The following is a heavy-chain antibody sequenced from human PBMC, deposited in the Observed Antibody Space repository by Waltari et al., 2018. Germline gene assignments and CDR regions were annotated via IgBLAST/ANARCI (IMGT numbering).Heavy chain of an antibody. J-gene: IGHJ1*01. CDR3: ARQITMVPGVIITLWAY. CDR1: GFSLSTSVVG. CDR2: ISWNDDK. V-gene: IGHV2-5*01. D-gene: IGHD3-10*01. Sequence: QITLKESGPTLGKPTQSLTLTCTCSGFSLSTSVVGVGWIRQPPGKALEWLPLISWNDDKRYSHFLKSSLTTPQDTSKNQVVLTMTNMDPVDTATSYCARQITMVPGVIITLWAYWGQGTLVTVSS.